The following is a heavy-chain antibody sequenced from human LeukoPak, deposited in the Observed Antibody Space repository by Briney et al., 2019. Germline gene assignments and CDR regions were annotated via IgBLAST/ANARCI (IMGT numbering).Heavy chain of an antibody. CDR3: ARDRLAYYYDSSGPPTY. CDR2: ISNSGSTI. CDR1: GFTFSDYY. V-gene: IGHV3-11*04. J-gene: IGHJ4*02. Sequence: NPGGSLRLSCAASGFTFSDYYMSWIGQAPGKGLEGVSYISNSGSTIYYAASVKGRFTISRDNATNSLYLQMNSLRAEDTAVYYCARDRLAYYYDSSGPPTYWGQGTLVTVSS. D-gene: IGHD3-22*01.